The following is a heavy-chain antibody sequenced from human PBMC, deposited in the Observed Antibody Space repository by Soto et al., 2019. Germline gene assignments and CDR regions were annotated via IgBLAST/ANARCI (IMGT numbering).Heavy chain of an antibody. Sequence: QEQLQESGPGLVKPSGTLSLTCAVSGGSISSSNWWSWVRQPPGIRLEWIGETHHSGTTNYNPSLKSRVTISVDKSKNQFSLKLSSVTAADTALYYCAREGSGSSFFDYWGQGTLVTVSS. J-gene: IGHJ4*02. D-gene: IGHD3-10*01. V-gene: IGHV4-4*02. CDR2: THHSGTT. CDR3: AREGSGSSFFDY. CDR1: GGSISSSNW.